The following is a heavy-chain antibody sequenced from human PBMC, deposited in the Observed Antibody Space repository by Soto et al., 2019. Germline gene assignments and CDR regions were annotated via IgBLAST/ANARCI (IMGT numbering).Heavy chain of an antibody. D-gene: IGHD1-26*01. CDR2: ISGSGGST. J-gene: IGHJ4*02. V-gene: IGHV3-23*01. CDR1: GFTFSSYA. CDR3: AKDGHGIVGATKDDY. Sequence: GGSLRLSCAASGFTFSSYAMSWVRQAPGKGLEWVSAISGSGGSTYYADSVKGRFTISRDNSKNTLYLQMNSLRAEDTAVYYCAKDGHGIVGATKDDYWGQGTLVTVSS.